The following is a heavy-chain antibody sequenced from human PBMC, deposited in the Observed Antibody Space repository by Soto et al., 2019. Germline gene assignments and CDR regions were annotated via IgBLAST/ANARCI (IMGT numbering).Heavy chain of an antibody. V-gene: IGHV4-34*01. D-gene: IGHD2-15*01. CDR2: INHSGST. Sequence: PSETLSLTCAVYGGSFSGYYWSWIRQPPGKGLEWIGEINHSGSTNYNPSLKSRVTISVDTSKNQFSLKLSSVTAADTAVYYCARWAVVTDAVDYWGQGTLVTVSS. CDR1: GGSFSGYY. CDR3: ARWAVVTDAVDY. J-gene: IGHJ4*02.